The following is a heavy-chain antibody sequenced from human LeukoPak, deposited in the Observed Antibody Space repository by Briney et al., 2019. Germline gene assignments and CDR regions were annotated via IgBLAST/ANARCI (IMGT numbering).Heavy chain of an antibody. J-gene: IGHJ4*02. V-gene: IGHV4-34*01. D-gene: IGHD3-3*01. CDR3: ARLSEWFFDY. CDR1: GGSFSGYY. Sequence: SETLSLTCAVYGGSFSGYYWSWIRQPPGKGLEWIGEINHSGSTNYNPSLKSRVTISVDTSKNQFSLKLSSVTAADTAVYYCARLSEWFFDYWGQGTLVTVSS. CDR2: INHSGST.